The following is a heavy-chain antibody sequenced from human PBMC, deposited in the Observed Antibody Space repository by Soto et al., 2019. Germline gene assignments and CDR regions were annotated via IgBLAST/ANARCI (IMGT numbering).Heavy chain of an antibody. CDR2: ISAYNGNT. J-gene: IGHJ4*02. CDR3: ARRTSSAGYFCDY. D-gene: IGHD6-19*01. Sequence: QVQLVQSGGEVKMPGASVKVSCKASGYTFTSYHITWVRQAPGQGLEWMGWISAYNGNTNYAQNFQGRVSMTTDSSTTTADLELRNLRSDATAVYYCARRTSSAGYFCDYWGLGTLVTVSA. V-gene: IGHV1-18*01. CDR1: GYTFTSYH.